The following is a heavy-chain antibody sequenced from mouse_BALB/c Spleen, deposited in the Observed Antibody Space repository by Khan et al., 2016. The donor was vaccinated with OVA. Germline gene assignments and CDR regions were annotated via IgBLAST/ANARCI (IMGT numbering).Heavy chain of an antibody. Sequence: QVQLQQSGAELVRPGVSVKISCKASGYTFTDYAMHWVKQRHAKSLEWIGVISTNYGDAYYNQKFQGKASMTVDRSSSTVYMQLARVTSEDSAIYYCGRGGKFAYWGQGTLVTVSA. CDR1: GYTFTDYA. CDR3: GRGGKFAY. CDR2: ISTNYGDA. V-gene: IGHV1S137*01. D-gene: IGHD1-1*02. J-gene: IGHJ3*01.